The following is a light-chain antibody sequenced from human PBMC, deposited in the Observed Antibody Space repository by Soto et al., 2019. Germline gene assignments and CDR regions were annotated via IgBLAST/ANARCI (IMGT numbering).Light chain of an antibody. V-gene: IGKV1-5*03. CDR2: KAS. CDR1: QSISRW. Sequence: DMQLTEAPSTLTASVGYRVTITCLASQSISRWVAWYQQKPGKAPKLLIYKASTLRSGVPSRFSGSGSGTEFTLTISSLQPDDFATYYSQNYNSYSEEFGQGNMVAI. J-gene: IGKJ1*01. CDR3: QNYNSYSEE.